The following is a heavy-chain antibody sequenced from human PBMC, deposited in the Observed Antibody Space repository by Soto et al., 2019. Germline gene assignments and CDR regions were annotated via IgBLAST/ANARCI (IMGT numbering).Heavy chain of an antibody. V-gene: IGHV3-7*01. CDR3: SRTPDFSPKSYYFDF. CDR2: IKQDGSEK. D-gene: IGHD1-26*01. J-gene: IGHJ4*02. Sequence: GGSLRLSCAAYGFTFSSYWMSWVRQAPGKGLEWVANIKQDGSEKYYVDSVKGRFTISRDNAKNSLYLQMNSLRAEATAVYYCSRTPDFSPKSYYFDFWGQGTLVTVSS. CDR1: GFTFSSYW.